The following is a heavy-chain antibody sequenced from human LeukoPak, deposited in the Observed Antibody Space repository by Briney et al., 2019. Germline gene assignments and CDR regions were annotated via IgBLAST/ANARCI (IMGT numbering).Heavy chain of an antibody. CDR1: GFTFSDYY. Sequence: GGSLRLSCAASGFTFSDYYMSWIRQAPGKGLEWVSCISSSSSYTNYADSVKGRFTISRDNAKNSLYLQMNSLRAEDTAVYYCARGTVVLWFGETDAFDIWGQGTMVTVSS. CDR3: ARGTVVLWFGETDAFDI. V-gene: IGHV3-11*06. J-gene: IGHJ3*02. D-gene: IGHD3-10*01. CDR2: ISSSSSYT.